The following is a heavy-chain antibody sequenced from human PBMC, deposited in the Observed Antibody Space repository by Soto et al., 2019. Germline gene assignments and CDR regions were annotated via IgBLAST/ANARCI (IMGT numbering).Heavy chain of an antibody. CDR1: GFTFNNAW. CDR3: TTLTMIIVHDDY. CDR2: IKTTSDGGTT. D-gene: IGHD3-22*01. V-gene: IGHV3-15*07. Sequence: GGSLRLSCAASGFTFNNAWMNWVRQAPGKGLEWVGRIKTTSDGGTTDYAAPVKGRFTISRDDSKNTLYLQMNSLKTEDTAIYYCTTLTMIIVHDDYWGHGTLVTVSS. J-gene: IGHJ4*01.